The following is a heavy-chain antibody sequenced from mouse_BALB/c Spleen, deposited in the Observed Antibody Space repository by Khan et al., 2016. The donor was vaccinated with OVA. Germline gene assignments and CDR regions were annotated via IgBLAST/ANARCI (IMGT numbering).Heavy chain of an antibody. J-gene: IGHJ4*01. CDR2: INPGSGYT. V-gene: IGHV1-4*02. Sequence: QVQLKQSATELARPGASVKMSCKASGYTFTFYTMHWVKQRPGQGLEWIGYINPGSGYTEYNQNFKDKTTFTADKSSTTAYMQLNSLTSEDSAVDYCARSGGYDAMDYWGQGSSVTVSS. CDR3: ARSGGYDAMDY. CDR1: GYTFTFYT.